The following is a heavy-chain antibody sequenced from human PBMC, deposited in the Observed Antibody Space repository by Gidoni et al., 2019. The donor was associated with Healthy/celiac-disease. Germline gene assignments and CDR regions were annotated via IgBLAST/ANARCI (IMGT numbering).Heavy chain of an antibody. Sequence: QVQLVHSGAEVKKPGSSVKVSCNASGATFRSYAISWVRQAPGQGLEWMGGIIPILGTANYAQKFQGRVTITADKSTSTAYMELSSLRSEDTAVYYCARGVVVPAAPTYYYYMDVWGKGTTVTVSS. J-gene: IGHJ6*03. CDR3: ARGVVVPAAPTYYYYMDV. V-gene: IGHV1-69*06. CDR1: GATFRSYA. CDR2: IIPILGTA. D-gene: IGHD2-2*01.